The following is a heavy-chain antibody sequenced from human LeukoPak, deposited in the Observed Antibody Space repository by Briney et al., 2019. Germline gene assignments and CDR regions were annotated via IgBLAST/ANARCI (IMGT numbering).Heavy chain of an antibody. J-gene: IGHJ4*02. V-gene: IGHV1-18*01. Sequence: GASVKVSCKASGYTFTSYGISWVRQAPGQGLEWMGWISAYNGYANYAQKLQGRVTMTTDTSASTAYMELRSLRSDDTAVYYCARVRAPYYYDSSGYYEYWGQGTLVTVSS. CDR3: ARVRAPYYYDSSGYYEY. CDR2: ISAYNGYA. D-gene: IGHD3-22*01. CDR1: GYTFTSYG.